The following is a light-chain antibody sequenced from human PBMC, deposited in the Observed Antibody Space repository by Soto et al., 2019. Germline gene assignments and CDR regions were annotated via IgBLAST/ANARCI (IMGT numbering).Light chain of an antibody. CDR2: STS. J-gene: IGKJ2*01. Sequence: DVQMTQVPSSLSPSVGDGVTITCRASQTISTFLNWYQQKPGKAPKLLIYSTSNSQSGVPSRFRGSGSGTEFTLTISSLQPEDFVTYYCQQSYITPYTFGQGTKLENK. V-gene: IGKV1-39*01. CDR3: QQSYITPYT. CDR1: QTISTF.